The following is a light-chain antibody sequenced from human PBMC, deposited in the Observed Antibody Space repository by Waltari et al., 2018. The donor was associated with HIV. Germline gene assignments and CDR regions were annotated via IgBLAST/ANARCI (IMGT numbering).Light chain of an antibody. CDR2: QDN. CDR1: ALPRQY. Sequence: SSALTQTPSVSVSPGQTATITCSVQALPRQYAHWYPPREGQAPLLVIFQDNKRPSGIPERFSASSSGTVLTLTISGVQTEDEGDYYCQTTDRNGVVAFGGGTKVTVL. J-gene: IGLJ2*01. V-gene: IGLV3-25*03. CDR3: QTTDRNGVVA.